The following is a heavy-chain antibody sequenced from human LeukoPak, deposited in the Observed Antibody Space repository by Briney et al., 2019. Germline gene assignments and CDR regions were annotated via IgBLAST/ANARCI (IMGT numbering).Heavy chain of an antibody. D-gene: IGHD6-6*01. CDR3: ARGYSRSSGVFDY. CDR1: GFTFSTYG. V-gene: IGHV3-33*01. J-gene: IGHJ4*02. Sequence: GRSLRLSCAASGFTFSTYGMHWVRQAPGKGLGWVALIWNHGRDQSYADSVKGRFTISRDNSKNTVFLQMSSLRAEDTAVYYCARGYSRSSGVFDYWGQGTLVTVSS. CDR2: IWNHGRDQ.